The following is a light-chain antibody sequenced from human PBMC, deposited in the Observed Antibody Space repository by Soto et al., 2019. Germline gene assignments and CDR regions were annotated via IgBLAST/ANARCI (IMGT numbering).Light chain of an antibody. CDR2: GAS. V-gene: IGKV3-20*01. CDR3: QLYGTSPGFT. Sequence: EIVLTQSPGTLSLSPGERATLSCRASQSVSSSSLVWYQQKPGQAPRLLIHGASRRATGIPDRFSGSGSGTDFALTISRLEPEDFAVYYCQLYGTSPGFTFGPGTKVEIK. J-gene: IGKJ3*01. CDR1: QSVSSSS.